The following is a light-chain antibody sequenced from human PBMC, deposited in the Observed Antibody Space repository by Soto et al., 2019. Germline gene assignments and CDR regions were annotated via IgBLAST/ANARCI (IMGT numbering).Light chain of an antibody. Sequence: EIVLTQSPATLSLSPGERATLSCRASQSVSSYLAWYQQKPGQAPRLLIFDASNSATGIPARFSGSGSGTDFPLTISSRDLEYFAVYYGQDLSNWLLGGTFGGGTKVEIK. CDR1: QSVSSY. CDR3: QDLSNWLLGGT. CDR2: DAS. V-gene: IGKV3-11*01. J-gene: IGKJ4*01.